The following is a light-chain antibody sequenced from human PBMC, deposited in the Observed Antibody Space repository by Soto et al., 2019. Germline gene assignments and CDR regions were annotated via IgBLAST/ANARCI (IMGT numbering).Light chain of an antibody. CDR3: QHYVSSPYT. Sequence: EIVLTQSPGTLSLSPGERATLSCRASQSVSSSYLAWYQQKPGQAPRLLIYGASSRATGIPDRFSGSGSGTDFPLNISRLEPEDLAVYYCQHYVSSPYTFGQGTKLEIK. CDR2: GAS. CDR1: QSVSSSY. V-gene: IGKV3-20*01. J-gene: IGKJ2*01.